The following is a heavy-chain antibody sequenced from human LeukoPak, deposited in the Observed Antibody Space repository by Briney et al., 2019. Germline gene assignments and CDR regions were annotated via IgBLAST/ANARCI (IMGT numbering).Heavy chain of an antibody. CDR1: GFTFICYW. V-gene: IGHV3-7*01. Sequence: GSLRLSCSASGFTFICYWMTWVRQAPGKGLEWVANLRPDGSDKYYADSVKGRFTISRDNAKNSLYLQMNGLRADDTAIYYCARDAYDDASESWGQGTLVTVSS. J-gene: IGHJ5*02. CDR3: ARDAYDDASES. D-gene: IGHD3-3*01. CDR2: LRPDGSDK.